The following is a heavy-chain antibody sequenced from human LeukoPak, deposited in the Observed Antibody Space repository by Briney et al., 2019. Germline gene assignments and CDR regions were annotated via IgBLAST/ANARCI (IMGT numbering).Heavy chain of an antibody. V-gene: IGHV3-30*02. Sequence: GGSLRLSCAASGFTFSSYGMHWVRQAPGKGLEWVAFIRYDGSNKYYADSVKGRFTISRDNSKNTLYLQMNSLRAEDTAVYYCAREAGSYRRFDYWGQGTLVTVSS. D-gene: IGHD1-26*01. CDR2: IRYDGSNK. J-gene: IGHJ4*02. CDR1: GFTFSSYG. CDR3: AREAGSYRRFDY.